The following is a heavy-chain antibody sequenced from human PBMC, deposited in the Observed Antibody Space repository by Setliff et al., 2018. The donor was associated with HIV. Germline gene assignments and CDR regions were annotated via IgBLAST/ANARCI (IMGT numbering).Heavy chain of an antibody. CDR1: GFTFSSYA. D-gene: IGHD3-3*01. CDR2: MRYDGSYK. CDR3: TTGLMTVFGVITDC. V-gene: IGHV3-30*02. Sequence: GGSLRLSCAASGFTFSSYAMHWVRQAPGKGLEWVAVMRYDGSYKYYADSVKGRFTISRDNSKNTLYLQMNSLRAEDTAVYYCTTGLMTVFGVITDCWGQGALVTVSS. J-gene: IGHJ4*02.